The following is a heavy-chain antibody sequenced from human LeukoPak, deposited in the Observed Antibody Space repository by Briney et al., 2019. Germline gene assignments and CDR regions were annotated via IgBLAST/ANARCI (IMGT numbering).Heavy chain of an antibody. CDR1: GGSISSSNYY. Sequence: SETLSLTCTVSGGSISSSNYYWGWIRQPPGKGLEWIGSIYYSGNTYYNPSLKSRVTISVDTSKNQFSLKLSSVTAADTAVYYCARVSPRTDWFDPWGQGTLVTVSS. V-gene: IGHV4-39*07. CDR3: ARVSPRTDWFDP. J-gene: IGHJ5*02. CDR2: IYYSGNT. D-gene: IGHD4-17*01.